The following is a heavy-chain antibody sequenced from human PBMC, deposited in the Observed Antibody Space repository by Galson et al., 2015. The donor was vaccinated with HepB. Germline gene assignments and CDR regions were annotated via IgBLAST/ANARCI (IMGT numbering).Heavy chain of an antibody. Sequence: SLRLSCAASGFTFSDHWMHWVRQAPGKGLVWVSRINGDETNIQYADSVKGRFTISRDNAKNTLYLQMNSLRDDDTAVYYCVRDRCHSCGYTGWDWGQGALVTVSS. V-gene: IGHV3-74*01. CDR3: VRDRCHSCGYTGWD. CDR1: GFTFSDHW. J-gene: IGHJ4*02. D-gene: IGHD3-22*01. CDR2: INGDETNI.